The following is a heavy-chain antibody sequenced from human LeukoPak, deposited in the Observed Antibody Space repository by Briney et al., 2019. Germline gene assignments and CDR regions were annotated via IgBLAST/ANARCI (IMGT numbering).Heavy chain of an antibody. CDR3: ARDFTTWGYSGLFDY. V-gene: IGHV3-11*06. Sequence: GGSLRLSCAASGFIFSDYYMSWTRQAPGKGLEWVSYISSSNSYTNYADSVKGRFTISRDNAKKSLYLEMNSLRAEDTAVYYCARDFTTWGYSGLFDYWSQGTLVTVSS. D-gene: IGHD1-26*01. CDR1: GFIFSDYY. CDR2: ISSSNSYT. J-gene: IGHJ4*02.